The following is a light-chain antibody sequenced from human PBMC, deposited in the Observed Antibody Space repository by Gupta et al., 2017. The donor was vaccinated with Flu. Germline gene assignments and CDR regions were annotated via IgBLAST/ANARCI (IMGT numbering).Light chain of an antibody. CDR2: DVS. V-gene: IGLV2-14*01. J-gene: IGLJ2*01. CDR1: SSDVGVYNY. Sequence: ASVXGXPGQXITXPXXGTSSDVGVYNYVSWYQQHPGKAPKLMIYDVSNRPSGVSNRFSGSKSGNTASLTISGLQAEDEAYYYCTSYTSSSTPVFGGGTQLTVL. CDR3: TSYTSSSTPV.